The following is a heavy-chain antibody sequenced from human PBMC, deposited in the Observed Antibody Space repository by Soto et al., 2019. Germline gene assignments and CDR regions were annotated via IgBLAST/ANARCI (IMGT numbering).Heavy chain of an antibody. D-gene: IGHD2-15*01. CDR2: IKRNSDGGRT. Sequence: DVQLVESGGGLVKPGGSLRLSCAASGFTFYNSWMNWVRQAPGKGLEWVGRIKRNSDGGRTDYAAPVKGRFTISRDDSENTLYLQMNSLKTEDTAVYYRTTGSVEGVWGQGTTVSVSS. CDR3: TTGSVEGV. V-gene: IGHV3-15*07. J-gene: IGHJ6*02. CDR1: GFTFYNSW.